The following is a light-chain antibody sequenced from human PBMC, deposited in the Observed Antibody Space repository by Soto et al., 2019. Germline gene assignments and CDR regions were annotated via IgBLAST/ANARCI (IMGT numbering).Light chain of an antibody. CDR1: SSDVGGYNY. CDR2: EVS. Sequence: LTQPPSASGSPGQSVTISCTGTSSDVGGYNYVSWYQQHPGKVPKLIIYEVSKRPSGVPDRFSGSKSGNTASLTVSGLQAEDEADYYCSSYAGSDNFVFGTGTKVTVL. CDR3: SSYAGSDNFV. J-gene: IGLJ1*01. V-gene: IGLV2-8*01.